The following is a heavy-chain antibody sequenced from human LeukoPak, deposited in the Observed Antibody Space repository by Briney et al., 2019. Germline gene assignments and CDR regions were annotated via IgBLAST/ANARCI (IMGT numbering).Heavy chain of an antibody. D-gene: IGHD3-3*01. V-gene: IGHV4-34*01. CDR2: INHSGST. J-gene: IGHJ4*02. CDR3: ARGRADDFWSGYYPYYFDY. Sequence: GSLRLSCAASGFTFSSYAMSWIRQPPGKGLEWIGEINHSGSTNYNPSLKSRVTISVDTSKNQFSLKLSSVTAADTAVYYCARGRADDFWSGYYPYYFDYWGQGTLVTVSS. CDR1: GFTFSSYA.